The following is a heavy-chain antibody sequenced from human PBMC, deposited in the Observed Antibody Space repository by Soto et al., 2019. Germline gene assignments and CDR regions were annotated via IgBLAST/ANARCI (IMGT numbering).Heavy chain of an antibody. CDR3: ARDDDYGDNGLDY. Sequence: QVQLVESGGGVVQPGRSLRLSCAVSGFSFSSYGMHWVRQAPGKGLEWVAVILDDGSDKDYTDAVKGRFTISRDNSKNTLYLEMNSLRAEDTAVYYCARDDDYGDNGLDYWGQGTRVTVSS. D-gene: IGHD4-17*01. CDR1: GFSFSSYG. J-gene: IGHJ4*02. CDR2: ILDDGSDK. V-gene: IGHV3-33*01.